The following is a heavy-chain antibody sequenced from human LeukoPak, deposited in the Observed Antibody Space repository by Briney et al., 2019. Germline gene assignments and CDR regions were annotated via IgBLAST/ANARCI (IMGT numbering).Heavy chain of an antibody. Sequence: GESLRLSCAASGFTFSSYEMNWVRQAPGKGLEWVALISYDGSNKYYADSVKGRFTISRDNSKNTLYLQLNSLKTEDTAVYYCARGARGSGWRVFDIWGQGTMVTVSS. CDR3: ARGARGSGWRVFDI. J-gene: IGHJ3*02. CDR1: GFTFSSYE. D-gene: IGHD6-19*01. V-gene: IGHV3-30*04. CDR2: ISYDGSNK.